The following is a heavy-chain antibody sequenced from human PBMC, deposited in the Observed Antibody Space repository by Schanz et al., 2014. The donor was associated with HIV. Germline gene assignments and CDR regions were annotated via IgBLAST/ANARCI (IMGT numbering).Heavy chain of an antibody. CDR2: ISYDGTKK. Sequence: VQLLESGGGLEQPGGSLRLSCVASGFNFNSYGMHWVRQAPGKGLEWVAVISYDGTKKHYADSVKGRFTISRDNSKNSLSLLIKSLRADDAAVYYCAKDRNYYESKYRGKGNYYYYYGMDVWGQGTTVTVSS. J-gene: IGHJ6*02. CDR3: AKDRNYYESKYRGKGNYYYYYGMDV. CDR1: GFNFNSYG. D-gene: IGHD3-22*01. V-gene: IGHV3-30*18.